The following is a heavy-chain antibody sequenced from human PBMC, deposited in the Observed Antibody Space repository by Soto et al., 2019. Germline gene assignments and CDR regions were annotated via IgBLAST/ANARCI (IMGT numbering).Heavy chain of an antibody. Sequence: SETLSLTCTVSGGSISSRYWSWIRQTPGKGLEWIGYIYDTGSTNYNPSLKSRVSFSVDTSKNQFSLKLSSVTAADTAVYYCARYYCNSDTCYFFDYWGQGTLVTSPQ. CDR1: GGSISSRY. V-gene: IGHV4-59*11. D-gene: IGHD2-2*01. J-gene: IGHJ4*02. CDR2: IYDTGST. CDR3: ARYYCNSDTCYFFDY.